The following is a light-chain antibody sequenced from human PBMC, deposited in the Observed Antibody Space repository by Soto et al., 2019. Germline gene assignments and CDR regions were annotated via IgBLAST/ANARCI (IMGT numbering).Light chain of an antibody. CDR3: QQYDNLFT. J-gene: IGKJ3*01. Sequence: DIQMTHSPSSLSASVWDGVAMTGLASQDIGSYFSWYQQRPGRASQLLILAASSLDTGVPSRFSGSGSGTDFTSTISSLQPEDTGTHYCQQYDNLFTFGPGTKVDIK. V-gene: IGKV1-33*01. CDR2: AAS. CDR1: QDIGSY.